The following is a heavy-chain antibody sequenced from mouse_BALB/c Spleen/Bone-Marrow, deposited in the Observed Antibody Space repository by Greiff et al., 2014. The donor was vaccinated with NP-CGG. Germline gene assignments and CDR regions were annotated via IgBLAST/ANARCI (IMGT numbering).Heavy chain of an antibody. Sequence: EVQLQQSGAALVKPGASVKLSCTASGFNIKDTYMHWVKQRPEQGLEWIGRIDPANGNIKYDPKFQGKATIPADTSSNTAYLQLSSLASEDTAVYFDVRSGGWYCDNGGQGTTLTGSS. CDR1: GFNIKDTY. J-gene: IGHJ2*01. CDR3: VRSGGWYCDN. CDR2: IDPANGNI. V-gene: IGHV14-3*02. D-gene: IGHD1-1*02.